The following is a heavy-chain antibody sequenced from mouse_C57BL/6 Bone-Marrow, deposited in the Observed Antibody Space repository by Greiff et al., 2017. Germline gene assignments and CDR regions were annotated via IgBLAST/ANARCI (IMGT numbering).Heavy chain of an antibody. CDR3: ARVNWYFDV. J-gene: IGHJ1*03. V-gene: IGHV1-81*01. CDR1: GYTFTSYG. CDR2: IYPRSGNT. Sequence: QVQLQQSGAELARPGASVKLSCKASGYTFTSYGISWVKQRTGQGLEWIGEIYPRSGNTYYNEKFKGKATFTADTSSNTAYMQLSSLTTEDSAIYYCARVNWYFDVGGTGTTVTVSS.